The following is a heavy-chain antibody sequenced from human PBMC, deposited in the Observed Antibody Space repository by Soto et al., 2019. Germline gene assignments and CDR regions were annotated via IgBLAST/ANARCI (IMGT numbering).Heavy chain of an antibody. CDR2: INNGGGTT. CDR3: AKTTSGWHYYFDS. D-gene: IGHD6-19*01. V-gene: IGHV3-23*01. CDR1: GFTFSNYV. J-gene: IGHJ4*02. Sequence: EVQLLESGGGLVQPAGSLRLSCAASGFTFSNYVLSWVRHAPGTGMERVSSINNGGGTTYYAVSVKVLFTISRDNSKNTLYLQMHSLRAEDTAVYYCAKTTSGWHYYFDSCGQGTLVTF.